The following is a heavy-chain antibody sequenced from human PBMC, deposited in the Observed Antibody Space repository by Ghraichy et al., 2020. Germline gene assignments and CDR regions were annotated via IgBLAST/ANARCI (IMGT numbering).Heavy chain of an antibody. CDR2: INHSGST. D-gene: IGHD1-14*01. CDR3: ARGRKVYSPGLYFDY. Sequence: SETLSLTCAVYGGSFSGYYWSWIRQPPGKGLEWIGEINHSGSTNYNPSLKSRVTISVDTSKNQFSLKLSSVTAADTAVYYCARGRKVYSPGLYFDYWGQGTLVTVSS. V-gene: IGHV4-34*01. CDR1: GGSFSGYY. J-gene: IGHJ4*02.